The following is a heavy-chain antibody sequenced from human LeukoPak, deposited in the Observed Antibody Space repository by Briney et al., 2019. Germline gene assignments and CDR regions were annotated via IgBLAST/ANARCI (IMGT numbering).Heavy chain of an antibody. CDR2: IIPIFGTA. Sequence: ASVKVSCKASGGTFSSYAISWVRQAPGQGLEWMGGIIPIFGTANYAQKFQGRVTITADESTSTAYMELSSPRSEDTAVYYCARALDTAMGRKNYYYYYGMDVWGQGTTVTVSS. V-gene: IGHV1-69*13. D-gene: IGHD5-18*01. CDR1: GGTFSSYA. J-gene: IGHJ6*02. CDR3: ARALDTAMGRKNYYYYYGMDV.